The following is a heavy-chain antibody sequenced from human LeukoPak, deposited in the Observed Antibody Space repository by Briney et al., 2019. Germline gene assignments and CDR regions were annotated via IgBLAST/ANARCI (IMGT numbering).Heavy chain of an antibody. CDR2: ISSGSSAI. Sequence: GALRVSCVAPLFSFTTYTMTSVCEAPGEGLERRSIISSGSSAIFSADALKGRFPISRDDAKNLLYLDMNSLRAEDTAVYYCARGHTAVTRHFDFWGQGTLVTVSS. D-gene: IGHD4-17*01. CDR1: LFSFTTYT. J-gene: IGHJ4*02. CDR3: ARGHTAVTRHFDF. V-gene: IGHV3-21*01.